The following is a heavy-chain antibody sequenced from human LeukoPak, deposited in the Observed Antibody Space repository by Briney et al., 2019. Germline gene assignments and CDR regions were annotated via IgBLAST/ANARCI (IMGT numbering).Heavy chain of an antibody. Sequence: GRSLRLSCAASGFTFSDYYMSWIRQAPGEGLEWVSYITSSDSTIYYADSVKGRFTISRDNAKNSLYPQMHSLRAEDTAVYYCARGDFWSGYWYFDLWGRGTLVTVSS. CDR3: ARGDFWSGYWYFDL. J-gene: IGHJ2*01. CDR2: ITSSDSTI. CDR1: GFTFSDYY. V-gene: IGHV3-11*01. D-gene: IGHD3-3*01.